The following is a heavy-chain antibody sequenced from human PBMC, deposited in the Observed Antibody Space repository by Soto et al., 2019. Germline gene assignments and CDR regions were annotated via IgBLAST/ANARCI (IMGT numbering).Heavy chain of an antibody. Sequence: PGGSLRLSCAASGFTFSSSAMSWVRQAPGKGLEWVSAVSGSGGSTYYADSVKGRFTISGDNSKNTLYLQMNSLSAEDTSVYYCAKVSGLTIDSNYDYWGQGTLVTVSS. CDR2: VSGSGGST. V-gene: IGHV3-23*01. CDR1: GFTFSSSA. D-gene: IGHD3-22*01. CDR3: AKVSGLTIDSNYDY. J-gene: IGHJ4*02.